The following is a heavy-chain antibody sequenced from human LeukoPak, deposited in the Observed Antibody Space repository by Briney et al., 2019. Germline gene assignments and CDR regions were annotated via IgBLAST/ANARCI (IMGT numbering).Heavy chain of an antibody. CDR3: VREWLS. V-gene: IGHV3-48*01. CDR2: ISSAAGKI. D-gene: IGHD5-24*01. Sequence: GGSLRLSCAAYGFPFSDYGMNWVRQAPGKGLEWLSHISSAAGKIYYADSVAGRFTISRDNAKNSLHLQMNSLRAEDTAVYYCVREWLSWGQGTLVTVSS. J-gene: IGHJ4*02. CDR1: GFPFSDYG.